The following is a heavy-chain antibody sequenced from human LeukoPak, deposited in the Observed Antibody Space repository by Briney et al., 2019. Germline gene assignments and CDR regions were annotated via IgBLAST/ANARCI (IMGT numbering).Heavy chain of an antibody. D-gene: IGHD3-3*01. CDR2: IKHDGSEK. Sequence: GGSLRLSCAASGFIFTNYFMSWVRQAPGKGLEWVASIKHDGSEKYYVDSVRGRFTISRDNTMNSLYLRMSSLRAEDTAVYYCATDRGWRTSGYYLYYFEYWGQGTLVTYSS. CDR1: GFIFTNYF. J-gene: IGHJ4*02. CDR3: ATDRGWRTSGYYLYYFEY. V-gene: IGHV3-7*01.